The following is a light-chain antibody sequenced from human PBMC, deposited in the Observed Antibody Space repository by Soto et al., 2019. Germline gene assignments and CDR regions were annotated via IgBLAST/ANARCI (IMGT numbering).Light chain of an antibody. V-gene: IGKV3-20*01. Sequence: EVVLTQSPGTLSLSPGERATLSCRASQSVSGSDLAWYQQKPGQAPRLLISGVSNRATGTPDRFSGSGSGTDFTHTISSLEPEDFAVFYCHQYGISSPTFGPGTKVEI. J-gene: IGKJ1*01. CDR2: GVS. CDR3: HQYGISSPT. CDR1: QSVSGSD.